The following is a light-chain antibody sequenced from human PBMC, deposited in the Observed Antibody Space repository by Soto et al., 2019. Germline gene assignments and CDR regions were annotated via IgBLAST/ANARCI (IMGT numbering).Light chain of an antibody. J-gene: IGKJ1*01. CDR1: QSVSSN. V-gene: IGKV3-15*01. CDR3: QQYNNWVT. Sequence: EIVLTQSPGTLPLSPGERATLSCRASQSVSSNYLAWYQQKPGQAPRLLIYGASTRATSIPARFSGSGSGTEFTLTINSLQSEDFAVYYCQQYNNWVTFGQGTKVDIK. CDR2: GAS.